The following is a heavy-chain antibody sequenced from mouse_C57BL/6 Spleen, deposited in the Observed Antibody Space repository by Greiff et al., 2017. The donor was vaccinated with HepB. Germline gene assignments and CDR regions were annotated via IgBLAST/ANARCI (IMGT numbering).Heavy chain of an antibody. CDR1: GYTFTSYW. Sequence: LVEPGAELVKPGASVKMSCKASGYTFTSYWITWVKQRPGQGLEWIGDIYPGSGSTNYNEKFKSKATLTVDTSSSTAYMQLSSLTSEDSAVYYCARERDYDESLDYWGQGTTLTVSS. D-gene: IGHD2-4*01. CDR2: IYPGSGST. V-gene: IGHV1-55*01. CDR3: ARERDYDESLDY. J-gene: IGHJ2*01.